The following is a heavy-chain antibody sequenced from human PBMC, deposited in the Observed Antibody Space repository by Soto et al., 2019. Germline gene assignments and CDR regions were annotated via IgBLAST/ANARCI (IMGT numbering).Heavy chain of an antibody. D-gene: IGHD5-18*01. CDR3: ARGVQLWLQGYYYGMDV. Sequence: SEPLRVTYTVSGGSIISYCCSWIRQPPGKGLEWIGYIHYSGSTNYNPSLKSRVTISIDTSKHQFSLNLSSVTAADTAVYYCARGVQLWLQGYYYGMDVWGQGTTVTV. CDR1: GGSIISYC. V-gene: IGHV4-59*01. J-gene: IGHJ6*02. CDR2: IHYSGST.